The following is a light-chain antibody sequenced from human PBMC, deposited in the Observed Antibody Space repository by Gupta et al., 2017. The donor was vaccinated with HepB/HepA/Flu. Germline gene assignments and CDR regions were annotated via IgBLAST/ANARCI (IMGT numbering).Light chain of an antibody. CDR1: EVGDKY. CDR2: QDS. J-gene: IGLJ2*01. Sequence: SFVLTQPHSVSVSPGQTASITCSGNEVGDKYVFWYQQKSGQNPILVIDQDSKRPLGIPGRFSGSNSGDTATLTLSGAEAVDEDDYYCQSWDSNTVFGGGTKLTVL. CDR3: QSWDSNTV. V-gene: IGLV3-1*01.